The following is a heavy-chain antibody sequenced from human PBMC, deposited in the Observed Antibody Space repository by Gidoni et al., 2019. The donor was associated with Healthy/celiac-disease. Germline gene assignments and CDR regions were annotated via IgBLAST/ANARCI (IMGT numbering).Heavy chain of an antibody. J-gene: IGHJ4*02. CDR2: INAGNGNT. CDR1: GYTFTSYA. Sequence: QVQLVQSGAEVKKPGASVKVSCKASGYTFTSYAMHWVRQAPGQRLEWMGWINAGNGNTKYLPKFQGRVNLTRDTSGRKAHMELSSLRSEETAGYYCARDWSSNFDYWGPGTLVTVS. D-gene: IGHD6-13*01. V-gene: IGHV1-3*01. CDR3: ARDWSSNFDY.